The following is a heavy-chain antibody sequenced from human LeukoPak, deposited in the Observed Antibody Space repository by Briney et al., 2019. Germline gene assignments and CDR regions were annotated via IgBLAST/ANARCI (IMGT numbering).Heavy chain of an antibody. D-gene: IGHD6-19*01. Sequence: SETLSLTCTVSGGSISSYYWSWIRQPPGKGLEWIGYIYYSGSTNYNPSLKSRVTISVDTSKNQFSLKLSFVTAADTAVYYCARDLAVAGTSAFDIWGQGTMVTVSS. V-gene: IGHV4-59*01. CDR3: ARDLAVAGTSAFDI. J-gene: IGHJ3*02. CDR1: GGSISSYY. CDR2: IYYSGST.